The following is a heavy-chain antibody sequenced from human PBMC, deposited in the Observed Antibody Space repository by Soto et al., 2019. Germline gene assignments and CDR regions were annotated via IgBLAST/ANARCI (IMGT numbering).Heavy chain of an antibody. CDR1: GFTFSSYG. J-gene: IGHJ6*02. V-gene: IGHV3-30*18. CDR2: ISYDGSNK. CDR3: AKEEWELLFYYYGMDV. Sequence: QVQLVESGGGVVQPGRSLRLSCAASGFTFSSYGMHWVRKAPGRGLGGGAVISYDGSNKYYADSVKGRFTISRDNSKNTLYLQMNSLRAEDTAVYYCAKEEWELLFYYYGMDVWGQGTTVTVSS. D-gene: IGHD1-26*01.